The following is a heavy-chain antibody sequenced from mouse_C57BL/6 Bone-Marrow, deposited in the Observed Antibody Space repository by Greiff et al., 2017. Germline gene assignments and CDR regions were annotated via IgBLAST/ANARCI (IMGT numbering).Heavy chain of an antibody. CDR1: GYTFTSYG. CDR3: ARLDY. CDR2: IYIGNGYT. V-gene: IGHV1-58*01. Sequence: VQLQQSGAELVRPGSSVKMSCKTSGYTFTSYGINWVKQRPGQGLEWIGYIYIGNGYTDYNEKFKGKATLTSDTSSSTAYMQLSSLTSEDSAICICARLDYWGEGTTLTVSS. J-gene: IGHJ2*01.